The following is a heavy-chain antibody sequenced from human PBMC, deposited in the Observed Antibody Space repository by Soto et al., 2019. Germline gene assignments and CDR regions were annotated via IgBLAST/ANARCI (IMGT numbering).Heavy chain of an antibody. CDR2: ISASGRDT. D-gene: IGHD6-19*01. CDR3: AKGKTSGWYFFDH. J-gene: IGHJ4*02. Sequence: GGSLRLSYAASGFTFSDYAMSWVSQDPGKGLEWVSGISASGRDTYYADSVKDRFTISRDNSKNTVYLQMNSLRADDTATYYCAKGKTSGWYFFDHWGQGTPVTGSS. CDR1: GFTFSDYA. V-gene: IGHV3-23*01.